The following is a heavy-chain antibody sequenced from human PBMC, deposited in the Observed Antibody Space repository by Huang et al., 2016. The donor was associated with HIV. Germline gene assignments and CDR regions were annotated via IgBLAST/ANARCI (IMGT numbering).Heavy chain of an antibody. V-gene: IGHV5-51*03. CDR3: ATTDASLATSFDH. CDR1: GYIFSNYW. Sequence: EVQLEQSGAEVKKPGESLKISCKASGYIFSNYWIGWVRQMPGTGLEWMGFVYTGNSDTRYGPSFYGRVTVSVDKSIATAYLQWSSLRPSDTARYYCATTDASLATSFDHWGRGTMLTVSS. CDR2: VYTGNSDT. J-gene: IGHJ4*02.